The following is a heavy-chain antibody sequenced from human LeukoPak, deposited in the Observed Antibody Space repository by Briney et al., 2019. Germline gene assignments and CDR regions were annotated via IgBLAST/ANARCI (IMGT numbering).Heavy chain of an antibody. CDR3: ARGRIAVAAKDAFDI. V-gene: IGHV1-46*01. J-gene: IGHJ3*02. CDR1: GYTFTSYY. D-gene: IGHD6-19*01. Sequence: GASVKVSCKASGYTFTSYYMHWVRQAPGQGLEWMGIINPSGGSTSYAQKFQGRVTMTRDTSTSTVYMELSSLRSEDTAVYYCARGRIAVAAKDAFDIWGQGTMVTVSS. CDR2: INPSGGST.